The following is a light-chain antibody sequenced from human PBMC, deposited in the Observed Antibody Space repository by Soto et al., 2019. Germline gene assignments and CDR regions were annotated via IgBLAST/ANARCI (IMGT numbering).Light chain of an antibody. CDR3: QEYNNWWT. V-gene: IGKV3-15*01. Sequence: EIVMTQSPATLSVSPGERATLSCRASQSVSTSLAWYQQKPGQAPRLLISGASTRATGVPARFSGSGSETEFTLTISSLQSEDFLVYYCQEYNNWWTFGQGTKVEIK. CDR2: GAS. CDR1: QSVSTS. J-gene: IGKJ1*01.